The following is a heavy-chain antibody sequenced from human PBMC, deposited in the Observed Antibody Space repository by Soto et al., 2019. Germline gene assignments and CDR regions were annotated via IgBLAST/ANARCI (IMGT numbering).Heavy chain of an antibody. V-gene: IGHV3-30*18. CDR3: AKDRRDGEYNSVYDF. CDR2: MSFYGTYK. D-gene: IGHD4-17*01. J-gene: IGHJ4*02. Sequence: QVQLAESGGGVVQPGRSLRLSCIGSGFRFSDYGMHWVRQAPGKGLEWVAMMSFYGTYKYSADSVKGRFIISRDNSKNTLYLQMNSLRAEDTAVYHCAKDRRDGEYNSVYDFWGQGTLVTVSS. CDR1: GFRFSDYG.